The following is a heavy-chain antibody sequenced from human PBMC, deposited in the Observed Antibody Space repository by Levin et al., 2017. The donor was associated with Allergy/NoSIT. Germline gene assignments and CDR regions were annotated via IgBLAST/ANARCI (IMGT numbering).Heavy chain of an antibody. CDR3: AKAPSYYSSGWYLGSNPYFDY. CDR1: GFTFSSYA. Sequence: GGSLRLSCAASGFTFSSYAMSWVRQAPGKGLEWVSAISGSGGSTYYADSVKGRFTISRDNSKNTLYLQMNSLRAEDTAVYYCAKAPSYYSSGWYLGSNPYFDYWGQGTLVTVSS. D-gene: IGHD6-19*01. J-gene: IGHJ4*02. V-gene: IGHV3-23*01. CDR2: ISGSGGST.